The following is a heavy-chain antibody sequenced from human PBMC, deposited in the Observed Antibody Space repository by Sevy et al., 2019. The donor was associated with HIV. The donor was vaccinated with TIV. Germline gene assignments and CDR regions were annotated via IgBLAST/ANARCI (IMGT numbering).Heavy chain of an antibody. V-gene: IGHV3-23*01. CDR1: GFTFSSYA. J-gene: IGHJ4*02. Sequence: GGSLRLSCAASGFTFSSYAMSWVRQAPGKGLEWVSAISSSGGSTYYADPVKGRLTISRDNSKNTWYLQMNSLRAEDTAVYYCARHDYGDYIDSYWGQGTLVTVSS. CDR2: ISSSGGST. D-gene: IGHD4-17*01. CDR3: ARHDYGDYIDSY.